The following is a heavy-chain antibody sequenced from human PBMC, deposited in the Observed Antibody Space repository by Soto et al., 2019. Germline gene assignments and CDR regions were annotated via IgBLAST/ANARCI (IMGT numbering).Heavy chain of an antibody. CDR3: ARDLLPAAAGSHWFDP. Sequence: PSETLSLTCTVSGGSISSYYWSWIRQPPGKGLEWIGYIYYSGSTNYNPSLKSRVTISVDTSKNQFSLKLSSVTAADTAVYYCARDLLPAAAGSHWFDPWGQGTLVTVSS. CDR2: IYYSGST. D-gene: IGHD6-13*01. J-gene: IGHJ5*02. CDR1: GGSISSYY. V-gene: IGHV4-59*01.